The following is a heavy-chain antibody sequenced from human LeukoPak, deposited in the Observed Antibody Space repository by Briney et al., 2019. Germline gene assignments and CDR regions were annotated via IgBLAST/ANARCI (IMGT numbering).Heavy chain of an antibody. CDR3: ARDSVTVPGEDY. D-gene: IGHD6-19*01. Sequence: QPGGSLRLSCAASGFTVSSNYMSWVRQAPGKGLEWVSVIYSAGNTYYADSVKARFTSSRDSSKNTLYLQMNSLRAEDTAMYYCARDSVTVPGEDYWGQGTLVTVSS. J-gene: IGHJ4*02. V-gene: IGHV3-66*01. CDR2: IYSAGNT. CDR1: GFTVSSNY.